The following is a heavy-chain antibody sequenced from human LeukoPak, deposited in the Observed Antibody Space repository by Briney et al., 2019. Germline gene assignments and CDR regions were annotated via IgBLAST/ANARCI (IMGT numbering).Heavy chain of an antibody. D-gene: IGHD1-26*01. Sequence: PSETLSLTCSVSGGSISNSSFYWGWVRQPPGKGLEWIGSIYYGGNTYYKPSLKSRVTISVDTSKNQFSLKLNSVTAADTAVYYCATDPTSDNSGFPFDYWGQGTLVTVSS. J-gene: IGHJ4*02. CDR1: GGSISNSSFY. V-gene: IGHV4-39*01. CDR2: IYYGGNT. CDR3: ATDPTSDNSGFPFDY.